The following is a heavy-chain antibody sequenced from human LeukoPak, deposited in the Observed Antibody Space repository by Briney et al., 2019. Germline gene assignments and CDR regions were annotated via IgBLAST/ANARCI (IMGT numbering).Heavy chain of an antibody. CDR3: ARSAAPGGWFDP. Sequence: SQTLSLTCTVSGGSISSYYWSWIRQPAGKGLEWIGRIYTSGSTNYNPSLKSRVTMSVDTSKNQFSLKLSSVTAADTAAYYCARSAAPGGWFDPWGQGTLVTASS. V-gene: IGHV4-4*07. CDR1: GGSISSYY. CDR2: IYTSGST. D-gene: IGHD6-13*01. J-gene: IGHJ5*02.